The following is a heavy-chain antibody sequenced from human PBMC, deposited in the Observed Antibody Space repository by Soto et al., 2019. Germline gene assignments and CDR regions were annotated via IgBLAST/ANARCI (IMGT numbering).Heavy chain of an antibody. V-gene: IGHV1-18*01. D-gene: IGHD6-13*01. CDR3: ARAPQTVAGAGIWY. CDR2: ISGYNGDT. Sequence: QVQLVQSGAEVKKPGASVKVSCKASGYTFTSYGISWVRQAPGQGLEWMVWISGYNGDTNYAQKYQGRVTMTTDTSTSPAYMELRSLRSADTAVYYCARAPQTVAGAGIWYWGQRTLLTVSS. CDR1: GYTFTSYG. J-gene: IGHJ4*02.